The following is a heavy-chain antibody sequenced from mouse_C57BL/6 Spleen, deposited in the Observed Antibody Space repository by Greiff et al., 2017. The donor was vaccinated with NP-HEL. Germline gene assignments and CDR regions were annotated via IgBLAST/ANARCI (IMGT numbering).Heavy chain of an antibody. D-gene: IGHD2-14*01. Sequence: VQGVESGAELVKPGASVKMSCKASGYTFTTYPIEWMKQNHGKSLEWIGNFHPYNDDTKYNEKFKGKATLTVEKSSSTVYLELSRLTSDDSAVYYCARSFPFEVSSYAMDYWGQGTSVTVSS. CDR3: ARSFPFEVSSYAMDY. CDR1: GYTFTTYP. V-gene: IGHV1-47*01. J-gene: IGHJ4*01. CDR2: FHPYNDDT.